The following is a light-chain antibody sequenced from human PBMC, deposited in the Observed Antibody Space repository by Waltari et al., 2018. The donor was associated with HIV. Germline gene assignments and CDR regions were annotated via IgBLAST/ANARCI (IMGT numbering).Light chain of an antibody. Sequence: DIVMTQSPESLAVSLGERASITCRSSQSVLNTSNKKNYLAWYQVKPGQAPRLLIYWASTRESGVPGRFMGSASGTAFTLTITSLQAEDVATYYCQQYFGIPLTFVGGTKV. CDR3: QQYFGIPLT. V-gene: IGKV4-1*01. CDR2: WAS. CDR1: QSVLNTSNKKNY. J-gene: IGKJ4*01.